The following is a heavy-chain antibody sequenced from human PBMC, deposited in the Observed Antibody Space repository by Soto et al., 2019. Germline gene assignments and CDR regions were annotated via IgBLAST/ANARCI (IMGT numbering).Heavy chain of an antibody. CDR2: IKQDGSEK. CDR1: GFTFSSYW. Sequence: GSRRLSCAASGFTFSSYWMSWVRQAPGKGLEWVANIKQDGSEKYYVDSVKGRFTISRDNAKNSLYLQMNSLRAEDTAVYYCARDLPDYYYYYMDVWGKGTTVTVSS. V-gene: IGHV3-7*01. J-gene: IGHJ6*03. CDR3: ARDLPDYYYYYMDV.